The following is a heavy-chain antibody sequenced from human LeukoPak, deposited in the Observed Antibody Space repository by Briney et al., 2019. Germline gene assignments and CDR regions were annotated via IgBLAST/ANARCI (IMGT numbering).Heavy chain of an antibody. CDR2: ISGSGGDT. D-gene: IGHD3-3*01. Sequence: GGSLRLSCAASGFTFSSYAMSWVRQAPGKGLEWVSAISGSGGDTYYADSVKGRFTISRDNSKTMLYLQMRSLRAEDMAVYYCAKEGAYYVFGCGSGWDYWGQGTLVTVSS. V-gene: IGHV3-23*01. J-gene: IGHJ4*02. CDR3: AKEGAYYVFGCGSGWDY. CDR1: GFTFSSYA.